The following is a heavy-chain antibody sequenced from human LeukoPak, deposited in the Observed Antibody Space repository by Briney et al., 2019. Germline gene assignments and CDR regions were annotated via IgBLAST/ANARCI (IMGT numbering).Heavy chain of an antibody. CDR1: GGSISSYY. D-gene: IGHD3-22*01. CDR3: GSLTTADAFDI. Sequence: SETLSLTCIVSGGSISSYYWSWIRQPPGKGLEWIGYIYDSGSTNYNPSLKSRVTISVDTSKNQFSLKLSSVTAADTAVFYCGSLTTADAFDIWGQGTMVTVSS. J-gene: IGHJ3*02. V-gene: IGHV4-59*01. CDR2: IYDSGST.